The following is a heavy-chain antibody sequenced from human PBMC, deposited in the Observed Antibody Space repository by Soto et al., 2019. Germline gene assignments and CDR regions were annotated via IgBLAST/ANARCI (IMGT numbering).Heavy chain of an antibody. D-gene: IGHD3-22*01. CDR3: ARAPYYYDSSGYFVPYGMDV. CDR1: GGSISCGGYS. J-gene: IGHJ6*02. V-gene: IGHV4-30-2*01. CDR2: IYHSGST. Sequence: PSETLSLTCAVSGGSISCGGYSWSWIRQPPGKGLEWIGYIYHSGSTYYNPSLKSRVTISVDRSKNQFSLKLSSVTAADTAVYYCARAPYYYDSSGYFVPYGMDVWGQGTTVTVSS.